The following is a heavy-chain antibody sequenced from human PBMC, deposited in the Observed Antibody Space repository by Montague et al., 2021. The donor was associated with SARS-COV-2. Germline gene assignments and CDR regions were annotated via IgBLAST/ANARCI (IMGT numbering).Heavy chain of an antibody. Sequence: SLRLSCAASGSTFSSYAMHWVRQAPGKGLEWVAVISYDGTNEYYADSVKGRFTISRDNSKNTLYLQMNSLRAEDTAVYYCAREGITAAGKDFDYWGQGTLVTVSS. D-gene: IGHD6-13*01. CDR3: AREGITAAGKDFDY. CDR1: GSTFSSYA. CDR2: ISYDGTNE. J-gene: IGHJ4*02. V-gene: IGHV3-30*04.